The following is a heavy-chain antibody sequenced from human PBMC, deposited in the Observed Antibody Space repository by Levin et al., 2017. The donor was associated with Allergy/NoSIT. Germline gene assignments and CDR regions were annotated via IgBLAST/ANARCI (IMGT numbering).Heavy chain of an antibody. V-gene: IGHV3-7*04. J-gene: IGHJ3*02. Sequence: SCAASGFAFRKYWMTWVRQATGKGLEWVANINQDGSRRNYADSVKGRFTISRDNAKHSVFLQMNSLRVEDTGVYYCARDLSPDTTTGKDAFDIWGQGIMVTASS. D-gene: IGHD1-1*01. CDR2: INQDGSRR. CDR1: GFAFRKYW. CDR3: ARDLSPDTTTGKDAFDI.